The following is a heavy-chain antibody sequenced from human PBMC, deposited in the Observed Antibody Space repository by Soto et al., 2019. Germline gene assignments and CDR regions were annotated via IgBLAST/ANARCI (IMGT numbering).Heavy chain of an antibody. Sequence: QVQLVESGGGVVQPGRSLRLSCAASGFTFSSYGMHWVRQAPGKGLEWVAVISYDGSNKYYADSVKGRFTISRDNSKNTLYLQMNSLRAEDTAVYYCAKDPRFLEWLTFDYWGQGTLVTVSS. CDR1: GFTFSSYG. J-gene: IGHJ4*02. CDR3: AKDPRFLEWLTFDY. V-gene: IGHV3-30*18. CDR2: ISYDGSNK. D-gene: IGHD3-3*01.